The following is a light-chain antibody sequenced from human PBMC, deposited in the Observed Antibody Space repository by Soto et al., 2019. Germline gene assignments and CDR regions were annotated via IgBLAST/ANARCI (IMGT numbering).Light chain of an antibody. CDR3: QQYNSYSRT. J-gene: IGKJ1*01. CDR1: QSVSSW. CDR2: DAS. V-gene: IGKV1-5*01. Sequence: DSRMTQSPSTLSASVGDRVAITCRASQSVSSWLAWYQQKPGKAPKLLISDASSLKSGVPSRFSGSGSATEFTLTISSLQPDDFATYYCQQYNSYSRTFGQGTKADIK.